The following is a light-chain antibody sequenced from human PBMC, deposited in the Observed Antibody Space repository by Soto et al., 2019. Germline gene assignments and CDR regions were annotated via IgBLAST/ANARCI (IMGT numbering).Light chain of an antibody. J-gene: IGLJ1*01. Sequence: QSALTQPASLSGSPGQSITISCTGTGSDIGGYNYVSWYQQHPGKAPKLIIHDVTNRPSGVSDRFFGSKSGNTASLTISGLQAEYEADYYCSSYRASSTTHYVFGTGTKVTVL. CDR3: SSYRASSTTHYV. CDR1: GSDIGGYNY. V-gene: IGLV2-14*03. CDR2: DVT.